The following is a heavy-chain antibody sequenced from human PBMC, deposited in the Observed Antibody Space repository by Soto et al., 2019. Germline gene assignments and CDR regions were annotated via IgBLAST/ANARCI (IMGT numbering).Heavy chain of an antibody. D-gene: IGHD1-26*01. Sequence: QVQLQESGPGLVKPSETLSLTCTVSGGSISSYYWSWIRQPPGKGLEWIGYIYYSGSTNYNPSLKRRVTISVETAKNHFSLKLSSVSAADTAVYYCARSIVGDHAFDYWGQGTLVTVSS. V-gene: IGHV4-59*01. J-gene: IGHJ4*02. CDR2: IYYSGST. CDR1: GGSISSYY. CDR3: ARSIVGDHAFDY.